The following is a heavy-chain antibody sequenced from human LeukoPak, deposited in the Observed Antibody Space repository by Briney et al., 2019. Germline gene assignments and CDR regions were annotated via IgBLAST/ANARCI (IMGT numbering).Heavy chain of an antibody. J-gene: IGHJ4*02. Sequence: QPGRSLRLSCAASGFTFSNYGMHWVRQAPGKGLEWVAVISSHGSDKNYADSVKGRFTISRDNSKNTVSLQMNSLRAEDTAVYYCVGWSDYWGQGTLVTVSS. D-gene: IGHD2-15*01. CDR2: ISSHGSDK. CDR3: VGWSDY. V-gene: IGHV3-30*03. CDR1: GFTFSNYG.